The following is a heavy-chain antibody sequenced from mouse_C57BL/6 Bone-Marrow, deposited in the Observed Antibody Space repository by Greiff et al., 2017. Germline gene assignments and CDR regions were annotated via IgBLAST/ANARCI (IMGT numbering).Heavy chain of an antibody. Sequence: EVQVVESGGGLVKPGGSLKLSCAASGFTFSSYTMSWVRQTPEKKLEWVATISGGGGNTYYPDSVKGRFTISRDNAKNTLYLQMSSLRSEDTALYYCARTGLKSSWFAYWGQGTLVTVSA. D-gene: IGHD6-1*01. J-gene: IGHJ3*01. CDR1: GFTFSSYT. V-gene: IGHV5-9*01. CDR3: ARTGLKSSWFAY. CDR2: ISGGGGNT.